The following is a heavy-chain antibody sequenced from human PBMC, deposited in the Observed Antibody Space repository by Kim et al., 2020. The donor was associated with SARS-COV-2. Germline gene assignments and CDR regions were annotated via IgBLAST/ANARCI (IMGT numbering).Heavy chain of an antibody. CDR3: ARVRITMIVVVILDY. Sequence: SETLSLTCAVYGGSFSGYYWSWIRQPPGKGLEWIGEINHSGSTNYNPSLKSRVTISVDTSKNQFSLKLSSVTAADTAVYYCARVRITMIVVVILDYWGQG. CDR1: GGSFSGYY. D-gene: IGHD3-22*01. V-gene: IGHV4-34*01. J-gene: IGHJ4*02. CDR2: INHSGST.